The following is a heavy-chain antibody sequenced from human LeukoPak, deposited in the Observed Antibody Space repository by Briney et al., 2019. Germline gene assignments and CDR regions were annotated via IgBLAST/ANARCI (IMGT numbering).Heavy chain of an antibody. V-gene: IGHV3-23*01. CDR2: IGGSGGGT. D-gene: IGHD3-22*01. Sequence: GGSLRLSCAVSGITLSNYGMSWVRRAPGKGLEWVAGIGGSGGGTNYADSVKGRFIISRDNAKNTLYLKMSSLRVEDTAVYFCAKRGVVIRVILVGFHKEAYYFDSWGQGALVTVSS. CDR1: GITLSNYG. CDR3: AKRGVVIRVILVGFHKEAYYFDS. J-gene: IGHJ4*02.